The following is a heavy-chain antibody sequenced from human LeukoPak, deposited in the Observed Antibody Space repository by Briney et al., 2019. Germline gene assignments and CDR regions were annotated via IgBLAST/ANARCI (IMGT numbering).Heavy chain of an antibody. CDR1: GYSFPHYW. CDR2: IYPDDSDT. J-gene: IGHJ3*02. CDR3: AKGGGSSLRAFDI. Sequence: GESLKISCQGSGYSFPHYWIAWVRQMPGQGLKWMGIIYPDDSDTRYSPSFQGQVTISADKSITTAYLQWSSLRASDTAMYYCAKGGGSSLRAFDIWGQGTMVTVSS. V-gene: IGHV5-51*01. D-gene: IGHD6-6*01.